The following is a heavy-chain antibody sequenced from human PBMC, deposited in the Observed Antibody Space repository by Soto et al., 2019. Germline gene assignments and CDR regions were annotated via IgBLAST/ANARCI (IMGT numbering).Heavy chain of an antibody. CDR1: GGTFSSYA. Sequence: SVRASDQASGGTFSSYAISWVRQAPGQGLEWMGGIIPIFGTANYAQKFQGRVTITADESTSTAYMELSSLRSEDTAVYYCARTPYSSSDYWGQGTLVTVSS. V-gene: IGHV1-69*13. J-gene: IGHJ4*02. D-gene: IGHD6-6*01. CDR2: IIPIFGTA. CDR3: ARTPYSSSDY.